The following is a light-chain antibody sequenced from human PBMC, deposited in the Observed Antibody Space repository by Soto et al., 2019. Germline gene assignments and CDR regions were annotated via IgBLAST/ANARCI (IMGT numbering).Light chain of an antibody. CDR1: QNIRSN. CDR3: QQYNNWPIT. CDR2: GAS. J-gene: IGKJ5*01. Sequence: IVMTQSPATLSVSPGERATLSCRASQNIRSNLAWYQQKPGQAPRLLTYGASTRATGLPARFSGSGSGTEFTLTISSLQSEDFEIYYCQQYNNWPITFGQGTRLEIK. V-gene: IGKV3-15*01.